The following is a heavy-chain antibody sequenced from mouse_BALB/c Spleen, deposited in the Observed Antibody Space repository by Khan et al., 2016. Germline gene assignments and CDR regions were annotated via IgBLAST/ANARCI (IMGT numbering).Heavy chain of an antibody. CDR1: GFTFISYV. Sequence: EVQLQESGPELVKPGALVKMSCKASGFTFISYVMHWVKQKPGQGLEWIGYINPFNDGTNYNENFKGKATLTSDKSSSTAYMDLSSLTSEDSAVYYCARSGNLAMDYWGQGTSVTVSS. V-gene: IGHV1S136*01. CDR3: ARSGNLAMDY. J-gene: IGHJ4*01. CDR2: INPFNDGT. D-gene: IGHD2-1*01.